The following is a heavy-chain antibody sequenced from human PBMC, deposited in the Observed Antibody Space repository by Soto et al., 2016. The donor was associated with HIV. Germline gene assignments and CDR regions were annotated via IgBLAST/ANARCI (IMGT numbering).Heavy chain of an antibody. V-gene: IGHV1-2*02. CDR1: GYIFTGHS. J-gene: IGHJ6*03. CDR2: INPDNGGT. D-gene: IGHD5-18*01. CDR3: ARVAVQVWLGSEKYYMDV. Sequence: QVQLVQSGAEVKKPGASVKVSCKASGYIFTGHSIHWVRQAPGQGLEWMGSINPDNGGTKFAQDFQGRVTMTRDTSTTTVYMELRSLKSDDTAVYYCARVAVQVWLGSEKYYMDVWGKGTTVTVSS.